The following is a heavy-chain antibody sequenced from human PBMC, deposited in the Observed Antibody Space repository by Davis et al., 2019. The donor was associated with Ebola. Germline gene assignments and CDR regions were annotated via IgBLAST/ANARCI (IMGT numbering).Heavy chain of an antibody. D-gene: IGHD2-2*03. CDR2: INPSGGST. J-gene: IGHJ6*02. CDR1: GYTFTGYY. V-gene: IGHV1-46*01. CDR3: ARDMDIVVVPAVMGPYYYYYGMDV. Sequence: ASVKVSCKASGYTFTGYYMHWVRQAPGQGLEWMGIINPSGGSTSYAQKFQGRVTMTRDTSTSTVYMELSSLRSEDTAVYYCARDMDIVVVPAVMGPYYYYYGMDVWGQGTTVTVSS.